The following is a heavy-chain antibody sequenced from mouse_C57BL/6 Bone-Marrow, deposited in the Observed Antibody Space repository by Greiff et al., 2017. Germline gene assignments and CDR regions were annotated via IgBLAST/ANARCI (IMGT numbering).Heavy chain of an antibody. CDR1: GFTFSSYG. V-gene: IGHV5-6*02. CDR2: ISSGGSYT. J-gene: IGHJ4*01. CDR3: ARRGYYYAMDY. Sequence: EVMLVESGGDLVKPGGSLKLSCAASGFTFSSYGMSWVRQTPDKRLEWVATISSGGSYTYYPDSVKGRFTISRDNAKNTLYLQMSSLKSEETAMYYCARRGYYYAMDYWGQGTSVTVSS.